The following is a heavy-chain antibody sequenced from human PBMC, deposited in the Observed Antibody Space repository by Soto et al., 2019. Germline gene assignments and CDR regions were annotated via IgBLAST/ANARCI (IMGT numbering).Heavy chain of an antibody. CDR3: ATSSGICGGSSCYPHWFDP. J-gene: IGHJ5*02. Sequence: EVQLLESGGGLVQPGGSLRLSCAASGFSFSSHAMTWVRQAPGEGLEWVSSITATAVGTYYADSVKGRFTVSRDNSRNTLSLQMHGLRAEDTAVYYCATSSGICGGSSCYPHWFDPWGQGTLVTVSS. V-gene: IGHV3-23*01. D-gene: IGHD2-15*01. CDR2: ITATAVGT. CDR1: GFSFSSHA.